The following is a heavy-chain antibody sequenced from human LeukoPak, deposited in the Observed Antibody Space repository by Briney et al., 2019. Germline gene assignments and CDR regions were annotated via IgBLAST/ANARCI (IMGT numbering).Heavy chain of an antibody. CDR2: IYTSGST. V-gene: IGHV4-61*02. D-gene: IGHD6-25*01. J-gene: IGHJ4*02. Sequence: SETLSLTCTVSGGSITSGSHYWNWIRQPAGKGLEWIGRIYTSGSTNYNPSLKSRVTISIDTSKNQFSLKLSSVTAADTAVYYCARQYSSARVDYWGQGTLVTVSS. CDR3: ARQYSSARVDY. CDR1: GGSITSGSHY.